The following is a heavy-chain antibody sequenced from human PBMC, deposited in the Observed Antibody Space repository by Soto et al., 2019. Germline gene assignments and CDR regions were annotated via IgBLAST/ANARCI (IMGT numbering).Heavy chain of an antibody. CDR3: AREGWEQLGSYYYYMDV. Sequence: ASVKVSCKASGGTFSSYTISWVRQAPGQGLEWMGRIIPILGIANYAQKFQGRVTITADKSTSTAYMELSSLRSEDTAVYYCAREGWEQLGSYYYYMDVWGKGTTVTVSS. V-gene: IGHV1-69*04. D-gene: IGHD6-6*01. J-gene: IGHJ6*03. CDR2: IIPILGIA. CDR1: GGTFSSYT.